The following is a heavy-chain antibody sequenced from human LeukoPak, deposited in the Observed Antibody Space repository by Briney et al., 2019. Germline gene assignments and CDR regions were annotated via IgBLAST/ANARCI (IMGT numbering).Heavy chain of an antibody. Sequence: GGSQRLSCAASGFSFSAYAMHWVRQAPGKGPEWVALISTDGNHRYYADSVKGRFTISRDNSKNMLFLQVSVLRVEDTAVFFCVRGLAAAGNDGFFDFWGPGTLVTVSS. CDR3: VRGLAAAGNDGFFDF. V-gene: IGHV3-30*15. J-gene: IGHJ4*02. CDR1: GFSFSAYA. D-gene: IGHD6-13*01. CDR2: ISTDGNHR.